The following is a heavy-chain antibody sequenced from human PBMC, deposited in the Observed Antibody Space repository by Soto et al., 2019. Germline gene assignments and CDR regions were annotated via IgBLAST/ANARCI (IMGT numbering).Heavy chain of an antibody. CDR1: GFTVSSNY. CDR2: IYSGGST. Sequence: GGSLRLSCAASGFTVSSNYMSWVRQAPGKGLEWVSVIYSGGSTYYADSVKGRFTISRDNSKNTLYLQMNSLRAEDTAVYYCARDRIPLTSSVTLDRGLTSLVSPKGLFPEAGYGMDVWGQGTTVTVSS. CDR3: ARDRIPLTSSVTLDRGLTSLVSPKGLFPEAGYGMDV. V-gene: IGHV3-53*01. D-gene: IGHD4-4*01. J-gene: IGHJ6*02.